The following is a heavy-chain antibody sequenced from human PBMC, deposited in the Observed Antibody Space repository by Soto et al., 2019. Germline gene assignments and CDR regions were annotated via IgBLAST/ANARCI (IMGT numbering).Heavy chain of an antibody. CDR1: GYTFTSDG. Sequence: QVQLVQSGAEVKKPGASVKVSCKASGYTFTSDGISWVRQAPGQGLERMGWISAYNGNTNYAQKLQRRVTMTTDTSTSTGYMELRSLRSDDTAVYYCAGTEGAVHNIDYFDYWGQGTLVAVST. CDR3: AGTEGAVHNIDYFDY. D-gene: IGHD1-1*01. CDR2: ISAYNGNT. J-gene: IGHJ4*02. V-gene: IGHV1-18*01.